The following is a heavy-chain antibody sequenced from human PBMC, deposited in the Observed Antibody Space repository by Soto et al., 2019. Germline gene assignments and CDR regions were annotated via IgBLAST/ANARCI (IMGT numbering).Heavy chain of an antibody. CDR2: ISGSGGST. J-gene: IGHJ4*02. CDR3: AKVSSKHIVVVTAMEY. D-gene: IGHD2-21*02. CDR1: GFTFSSYA. Sequence: EVQLLESGGGLVQPGGSLRLSCAASGFTFSSYAMSWVRQAPGKGLEWVSAISGSGGSTYYADSVKGRFTISRDNSKNTLYLQVTRLRAHDTAVYYCAKVSSKHIVVVTAMEYWGQGTLVTVSS. V-gene: IGHV3-23*01.